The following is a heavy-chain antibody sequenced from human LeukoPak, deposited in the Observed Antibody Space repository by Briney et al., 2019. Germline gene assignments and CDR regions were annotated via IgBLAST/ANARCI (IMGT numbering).Heavy chain of an antibody. Sequence: ASMKVSCKASGYTFTGYYMHWVRQAPGQGLEWMGWINANSGDTNYAQKFQGRITMTRDTSISTIYMDLGRLRSDDTAVYYCARWLQFGDFDFWGQGTLITVSS. CDR1: GYTFTGYY. D-gene: IGHD5-24*01. CDR3: ARWLQFGDFDF. J-gene: IGHJ4*02. CDR2: INANSGDT. V-gene: IGHV1-2*02.